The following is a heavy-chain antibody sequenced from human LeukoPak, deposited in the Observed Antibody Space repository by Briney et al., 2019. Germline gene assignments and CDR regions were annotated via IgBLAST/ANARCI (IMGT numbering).Heavy chain of an antibody. Sequence: ASVKVSCKASGYTFTGYYMHWVRQAPEQGLEWMGRINPNSGGTNYAQKFQGRVTMTRDTSISTAYMELSRLRSDDTAVYYCARVGFSSSYSDLDYWGQGTLVTVSS. CDR2: INPNSGGT. J-gene: IGHJ4*02. CDR3: ARVGFSSSYSDLDY. CDR1: GYTFTGYY. D-gene: IGHD6-13*01. V-gene: IGHV1-2*06.